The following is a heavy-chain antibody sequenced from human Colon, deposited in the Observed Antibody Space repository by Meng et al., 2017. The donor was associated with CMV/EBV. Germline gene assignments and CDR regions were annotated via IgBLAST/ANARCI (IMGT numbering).Heavy chain of an antibody. CDR3: AVSGKFTGTYYGDACDI. V-gene: IGHV5-51*01. CDR2: IYPEDSAT. J-gene: IGHJ3*02. D-gene: IGHD1-26*01. Sequence: GGSLRLSCKASGYTFTDYWIAWVRQMPGKGLEWMGIIYPEDSATRYGPSFRDQVTFSVDRSTNTAYLQWNRLKASDTAMYYCAVSGKFTGTYYGDACDIWGQGTAVTVSS. CDR1: GYTFTDYW.